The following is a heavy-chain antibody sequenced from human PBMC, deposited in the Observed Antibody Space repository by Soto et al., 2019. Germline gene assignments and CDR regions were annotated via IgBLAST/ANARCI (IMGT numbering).Heavy chain of an antibody. Sequence: GGSLRLSCAASGFTFNNYAMGWVRQTSGNGLEWVSAITDSGGDTYSADSVKGRFTISRDNSKNTLYLQMNSLRAEDTAIYYCAKLGSSSWSPHYYFDYWGQGTLVTVSS. V-gene: IGHV3-23*01. J-gene: IGHJ4*02. CDR2: ITDSGGDT. CDR1: GFTFNNYA. CDR3: AKLGSSSWSPHYYFDY. D-gene: IGHD2-2*01.